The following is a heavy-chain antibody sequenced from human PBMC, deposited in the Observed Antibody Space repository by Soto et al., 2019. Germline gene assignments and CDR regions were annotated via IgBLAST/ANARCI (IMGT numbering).Heavy chain of an antibody. CDR2: ISYSGST. V-gene: IGHV4-39*01. D-gene: IGHD2-15*01. J-gene: IGHJ6*02. Sequence: QLQLQESGPGLVKPSETLSLTCIVSGGSISSSNYYWGWIRQPPGKGLEWIGTISYSGSTYYNPSLKSRLTISVGTSRDQFSLKVSSVPAADTAVYYCARHVGSGANGPVYYYYGMDVWGQGTTVTVSS. CDR3: ARHVGSGANGPVYYYYGMDV. CDR1: GGSISSSNYY.